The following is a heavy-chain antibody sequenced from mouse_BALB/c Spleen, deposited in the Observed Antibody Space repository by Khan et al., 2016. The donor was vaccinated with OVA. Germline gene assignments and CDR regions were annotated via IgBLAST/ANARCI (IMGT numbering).Heavy chain of an antibody. CDR2: IIPSNDYT. V-gene: IGHV1-4*01. CDR3: AREGAYYRSDGWFAY. D-gene: IGHD2-14*01. J-gene: IGHJ3*01. Sequence: QVQLQQSGAELARPGASVKMSCKASGYTFTTYTIHWVKQRPGKGLEWIGYIIPSNDYTNYNQKFKDRATLTADKSSSTAYMQLSSLPSEDSAVYYCAREGAYYRSDGWFAYWGQGTLVTVSA. CDR1: GYTFTTYT.